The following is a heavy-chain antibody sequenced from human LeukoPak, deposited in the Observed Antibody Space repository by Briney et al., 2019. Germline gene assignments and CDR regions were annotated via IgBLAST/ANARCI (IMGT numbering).Heavy chain of an antibody. CDR3: ARLALGDYVDY. CDR2: IYPDDSDT. Sequence: GESLKISCKGSGYSFTTYWIGWVRQMPGKGLEWMGTIYPDDSDTRYSPSFQGQVTISADKSINTASLQWSSLKASDTAMYYCARLALGDYVDYWGQGTLVTVSS. CDR1: GYSFTTYW. D-gene: IGHD2-15*01. J-gene: IGHJ4*02. V-gene: IGHV5-51*01.